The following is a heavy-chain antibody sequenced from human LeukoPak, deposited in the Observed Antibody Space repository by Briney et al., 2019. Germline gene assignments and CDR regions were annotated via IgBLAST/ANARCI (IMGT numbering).Heavy chain of an antibody. V-gene: IGHV3-33*01. Sequence: GGSLRLSCAASGFTSSSYGMHWVRQAPGKGLEWVAVIWYDGSNKYYADSVKGRFTISRDNSKNTLYLQMNSLRAEDTAVYYCARDRASSGYYEGLDYWGQGTLVTVSS. CDR3: ARDRASSGYYEGLDY. CDR2: IWYDGSNK. D-gene: IGHD3-22*01. J-gene: IGHJ4*02. CDR1: GFTSSSYG.